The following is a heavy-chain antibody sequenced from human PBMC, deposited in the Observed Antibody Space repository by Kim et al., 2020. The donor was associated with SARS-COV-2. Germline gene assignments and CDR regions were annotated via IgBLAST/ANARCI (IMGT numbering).Heavy chain of an antibody. Sequence: SVKVSCKASGGTFSSYAISWVRQAPGQGLEWMGRIIPILGIANYAQKFQGRVTITADKSTSTANMELSSLRSEDTAVYYCARDLAIGGGSCCAFDIWGQGTMVTVSS. J-gene: IGHJ3*02. CDR1: GGTFSSYA. V-gene: IGHV1-69*04. CDR3: ARDLAIGGGSCCAFDI. CDR2: IIPILGIA. D-gene: IGHD2-15*01.